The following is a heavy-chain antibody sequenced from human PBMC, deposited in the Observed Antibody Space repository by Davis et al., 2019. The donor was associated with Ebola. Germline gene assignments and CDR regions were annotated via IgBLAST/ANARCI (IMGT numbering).Heavy chain of an antibody. CDR2: IYYSGST. V-gene: IGHV4-59*08. D-gene: IGHD6-6*01. J-gene: IGHJ4*02. Sequence: MPSETLSLTCAVYGGSFSGYYWSWIRQPPGKGLEWIGYIYYSGSTNYNPSLKSRVTISVDTSKNQFSLKLSSVTAADTAVYYCARSSGDYIDYWGQGTLVTVSS. CDR3: ARSSGDYIDY. CDR1: GGSFSGYY.